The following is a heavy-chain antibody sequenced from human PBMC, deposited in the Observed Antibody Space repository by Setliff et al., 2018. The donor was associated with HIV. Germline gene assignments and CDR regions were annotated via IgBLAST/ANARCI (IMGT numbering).Heavy chain of an antibody. V-gene: IGHV3-11*04. CDR3: ARDGGSSPSPVSDYYYYYMDV. J-gene: IGHJ6*03. D-gene: IGHD1-26*01. CDR1: GFIFSDYF. Sequence: PGGSLRLSCAGSDSVDSGFIFSDYFMTWVRQAPGKGLEWLCYISSSGTTTYYGDSVKGRFTISRDNAKNSLNLQMNSLRAEDTAVSYCARDGGSSPSPVSDYYYYYMDVWGKGTTVTVSS. CDR2: ISSSGTTT.